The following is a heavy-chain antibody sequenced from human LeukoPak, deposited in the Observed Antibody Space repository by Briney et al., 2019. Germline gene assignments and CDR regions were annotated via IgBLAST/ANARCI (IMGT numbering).Heavy chain of an antibody. J-gene: IGHJ3*02. CDR2: ISSSGSDK. V-gene: IGHV3-48*03. CDR3: ARRTSGAFAI. CDR1: GFPFSDHE. Sequence: PGGSLRLSCAASGFPFSDHEMNWVRQAPGKGLEWVSYISSSGSDKYYPDSVKGRFTISRVNAKNSLFLQMNSLRAEDTAVYYCARRTSGAFAIWGQGTKVTVSS.